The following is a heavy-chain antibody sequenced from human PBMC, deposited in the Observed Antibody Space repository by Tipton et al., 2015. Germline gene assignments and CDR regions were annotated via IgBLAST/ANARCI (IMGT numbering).Heavy chain of an antibody. CDR1: GYSISSGYY. D-gene: IGHD4-23*01. CDR3: ARARGRHGGLFDS. Sequence: GLVKPSETLSLTCAISGYSISSGYYWGWIRQPPGKGLEWIGSTYHSGDSYYNPSLKSRVTISVDTSKTQFSLKMSSVTASDTAVYYCARARGRHGGLFDSWGQGILVTVSS. V-gene: IGHV4-38-2*01. J-gene: IGHJ4*02. CDR2: TYHSGDS.